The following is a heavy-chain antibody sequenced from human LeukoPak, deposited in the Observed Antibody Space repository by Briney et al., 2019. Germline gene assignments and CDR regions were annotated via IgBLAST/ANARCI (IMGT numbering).Heavy chain of an antibody. J-gene: IGHJ4*02. Sequence: GGSLRLSCAASGFTFSSYAMSWVRQAPGKGLEWVSAISGSGGGTYYADSVKGRFTISRDNSKNTLYLQMNSLRAEDTAVYYCAKQVFGSRRAPFFDYWGQGTLVPVSS. CDR3: AKQVFGSRRAPFFDY. CDR2: ISGSGGGT. V-gene: IGHV3-23*01. D-gene: IGHD3-3*01. CDR1: GFTFSSYA.